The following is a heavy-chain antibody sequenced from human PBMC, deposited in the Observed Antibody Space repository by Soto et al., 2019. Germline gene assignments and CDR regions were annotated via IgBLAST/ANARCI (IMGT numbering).Heavy chain of an antibody. CDR1: GGSISSYY. D-gene: IGHD6-19*01. V-gene: IGHV4-59*01. J-gene: IGHJ4*02. Sequence: SETLSLTCTVSGGSISSYYWSWIRQPPGKGLEWIGYIYYSGSTNYNPSLKSRVTISVDTSKNQFSLKLSSVTAADTAVYYCARGRIAVVPFDYWGQGTLVTVSS. CDR3: ARGRIAVVPFDY. CDR2: IYYSGST.